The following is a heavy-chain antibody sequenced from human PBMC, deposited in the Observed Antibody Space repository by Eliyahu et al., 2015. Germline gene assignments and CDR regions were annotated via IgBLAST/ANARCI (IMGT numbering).Heavy chain of an antibody. D-gene: IGHD2-15*01. CDR2: ISGSTTVI. Sequence: EVQLVESGGGLVQPGGSLRXSCTASGFTFSTYSMNWVRQTPGKGLEWVSYISGSTTVIYYADSVKGRFTISRDNAKNSLYLQMNSLRAEDTAVYYCARDVDYSFDQWGQGTLVTVSS. V-gene: IGHV3-48*01. CDR1: GFTFSTYS. CDR3: ARDVDYSFDQ. J-gene: IGHJ5*02.